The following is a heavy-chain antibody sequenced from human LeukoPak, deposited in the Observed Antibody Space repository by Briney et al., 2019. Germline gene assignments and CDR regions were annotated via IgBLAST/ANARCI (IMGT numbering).Heavy chain of an antibody. Sequence: GASVKVSCKASGYTFTGYYMHWVRQAPGQGLEWMGWINPNSGGTNYAQKFQGRVTMTRNTSISTAYMELSSLRSEDTAVYYCARAPFYYDSSGYPLWGQGTLVTVSS. CDR1: GYTFTGYY. D-gene: IGHD3-22*01. V-gene: IGHV1-2*02. J-gene: IGHJ4*02. CDR2: INPNSGGT. CDR3: ARAPFYYDSSGYPL.